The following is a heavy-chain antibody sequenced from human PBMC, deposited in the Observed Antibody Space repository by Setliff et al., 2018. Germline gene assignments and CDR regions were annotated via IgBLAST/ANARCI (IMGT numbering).Heavy chain of an antibody. CDR3: ARGPSSGSYSDAFDI. V-gene: IGHV3-48*04. CDR1: GFTFSSYS. D-gene: IGHD1-26*01. Sequence: GGSLRLSCAASGFTFSSYSMNWVRQAPGKGLEWVSYISSSGSTIYYADSVKGRFTISRDNAKNSLYLQMNSLRAEDTAVYYCARGPSSGSYSDAFDIWGQGTMVTVSS. CDR2: ISSSGSTI. J-gene: IGHJ3*02.